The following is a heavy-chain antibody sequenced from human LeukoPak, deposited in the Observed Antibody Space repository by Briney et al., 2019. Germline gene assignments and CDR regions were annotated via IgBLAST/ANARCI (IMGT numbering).Heavy chain of an antibody. CDR3: VRDRRFGGYDE. J-gene: IGHJ4*02. D-gene: IGHD5-12*01. CDR1: GGSISSYY. CDR2: IYYSGST. Sequence: SETLSLTCTVSGGSISSYYWSWIRQPPGKGLEWIGYIYYSGSTNYNPSLKSRVTISVDTSKNQFSLKLSSVTAADTAVYYCVRDRRFGGYDEWSQGTLVTVSS. V-gene: IGHV4-59*01.